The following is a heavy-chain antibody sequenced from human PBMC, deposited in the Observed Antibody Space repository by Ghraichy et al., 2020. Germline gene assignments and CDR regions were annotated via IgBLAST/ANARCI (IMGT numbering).Heavy chain of an antibody. J-gene: IGHJ6*02. Sequence: SVKVSCKASGYTFTSYDINWVRQATGQGLEWMGWMNPNSGNTGYAQKFQGRVTMTRNTSISTAYMELSSLRSEDTAVYYCARGGGYESLLSSSVYYGMDVWGQGTTVTVSS. CDR2: MNPNSGNT. D-gene: IGHD5-12*01. V-gene: IGHV1-8*01. CDR1: GYTFTSYD. CDR3: ARGGGYESLLSSSVYYGMDV.